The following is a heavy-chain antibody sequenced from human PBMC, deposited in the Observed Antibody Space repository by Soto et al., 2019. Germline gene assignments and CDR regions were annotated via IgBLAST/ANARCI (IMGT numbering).Heavy chain of an antibody. Sequence: QVQLVESGGGVVQPGRSLRLSCAASGFTFSSYGMHWVRQAPGKGLEWVAVISYDGSKKYYADSVKGRFTISRDNSKNTLYLQMNSLRAEDTAVYYCAKWVGSPAYGMDVWGQGTTVTVSS. CDR2: ISYDGSKK. CDR1: GFTFSSYG. D-gene: IGHD1-26*01. J-gene: IGHJ6*02. V-gene: IGHV3-30*18. CDR3: AKWVGSPAYGMDV.